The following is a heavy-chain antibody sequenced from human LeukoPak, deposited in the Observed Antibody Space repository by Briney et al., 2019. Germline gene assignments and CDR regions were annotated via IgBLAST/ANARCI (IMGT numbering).Heavy chain of an antibody. D-gene: IGHD6-13*01. Sequence: SETLSLTCTVSGGSISSGSYYWSWIRQPAGKGLEWIGRIYTSGSTNYNPSLKSRVTISVDTSKNQFSLKLSSVTAADTAVYYCARDRVAGDDAFDIWGQGTEVIVSS. CDR1: GGSISSGSYY. CDR3: ARDRVAGDDAFDI. V-gene: IGHV4-61*02. CDR2: IYTSGST. J-gene: IGHJ3*02.